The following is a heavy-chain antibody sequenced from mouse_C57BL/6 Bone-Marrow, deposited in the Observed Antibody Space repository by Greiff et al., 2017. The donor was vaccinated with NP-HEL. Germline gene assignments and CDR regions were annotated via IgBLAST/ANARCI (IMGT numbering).Heavy chain of an antibody. CDR2: INPGSGGT. D-gene: IGHD2-4*01. CDR3: ARSYDYDGICFAY. CDR1: GYAFTNYL. V-gene: IGHV1-54*01. J-gene: IGHJ3*01. Sequence: QVQLQQSGAELVRPGTSVKVSCKASGYAFTNYLIEWVKQRPGQGLEWIGVINPGSGGTNYNEKFKGKATLTADKSSSTAYMQLSILTSEYSSVYFCARSYDYDGICFAYWGQGTLVTVSA.